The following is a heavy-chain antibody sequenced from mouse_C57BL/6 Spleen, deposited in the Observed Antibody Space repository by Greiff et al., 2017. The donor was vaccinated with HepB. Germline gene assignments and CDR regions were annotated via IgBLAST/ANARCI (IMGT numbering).Heavy chain of an antibody. J-gene: IGHJ1*03. D-gene: IGHD1-1*01. V-gene: IGHV5-17*01. Sequence: DVKLVESGGGLVKPGGSLKLSCAASGFTFSDYGMHWVRQAPEKGLEWVAYISSGSSTIYYADTVKGRFTISRDNAKNTLFLQMTSLRSEDTAMYYCARSYYYGSSWYFDVWGTGTTVTVSS. CDR1: GFTFSDYG. CDR3: ARSYYYGSSWYFDV. CDR2: ISSGSSTI.